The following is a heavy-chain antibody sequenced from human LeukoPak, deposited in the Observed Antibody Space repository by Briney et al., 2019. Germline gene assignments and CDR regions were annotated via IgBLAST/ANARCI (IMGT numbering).Heavy chain of an antibody. CDR1: GFSFSDFR. J-gene: IGHJ4*02. Sequence: GGSLRLSCVASGFSFSDFRMHWVRQTPGKGLVWVSLITGDGSDTRYADSVKGRFTISRDNAKNTMYLQMNSLRAEDTAVYYCARIEVNRGAQNFAFDSGGQETRATVS. CDR2: ITGDGSDT. D-gene: IGHD2-21*01. CDR3: ARIEVNRGAQNFAFDS. V-gene: IGHV3-74*01.